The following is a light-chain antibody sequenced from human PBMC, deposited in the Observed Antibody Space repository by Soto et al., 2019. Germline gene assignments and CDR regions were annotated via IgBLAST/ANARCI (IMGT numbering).Light chain of an antibody. CDR2: DAS. V-gene: IGKV1-39*01. J-gene: IGKJ2*01. Sequence: DIQMTQSPSSLSASVGDRATITCRASQGISSYLVWYQQRQGRAPKLLIYDASSLLSGVPSRFSGSGSGTDFTLTISNLQPEDFATYYCQQSYRTPYTFGQGTKLE. CDR1: QGISSY. CDR3: QQSYRTPYT.